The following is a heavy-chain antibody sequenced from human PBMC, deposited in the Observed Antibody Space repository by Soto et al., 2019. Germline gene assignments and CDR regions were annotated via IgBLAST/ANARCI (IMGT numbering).Heavy chain of an antibody. CDR3: AREGYDSSSYCLGY. D-gene: IGHD3-22*01. V-gene: IGHV1-3*01. Sequence: ASVKVSCKASGYSFTSYAIHWVRQAPGQRLEWMGWINAGNGNTKYSQKFQGRVTITRDTSASTAYMELSSLRSEDTALYYCAREGYDSSSYCLGYWGQGTLVTVSS. J-gene: IGHJ4*02. CDR2: INAGNGNT. CDR1: GYSFTSYA.